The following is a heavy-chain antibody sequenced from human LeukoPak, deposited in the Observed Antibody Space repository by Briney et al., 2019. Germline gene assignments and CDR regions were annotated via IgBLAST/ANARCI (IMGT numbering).Heavy chain of an antibody. V-gene: IGHV4-38-2*02. Sequence: PSETLSLTCAVSGYSISSGYYWGWIRQPPGKGLEWIGSIYHSGSTYYNPSLKSRVTISVDTSKNQFSLKLSSATAADTAVYYCARDSYISSWHFDYWGQGTLVTVSS. CDR3: ARDSYISSWHFDY. CDR2: IYHSGST. J-gene: IGHJ4*02. D-gene: IGHD6-13*01. CDR1: GYSISSGYY.